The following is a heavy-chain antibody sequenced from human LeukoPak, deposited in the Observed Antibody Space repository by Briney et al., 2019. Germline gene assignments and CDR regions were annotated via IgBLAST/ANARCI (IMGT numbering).Heavy chain of an antibody. CDR3: ARGAYSSSAWFDP. D-gene: IGHD6-6*01. Sequence: ASEKVSCKASGYTFTGYYMHWVRQAPRQGLEWMGWINPNSGGTNYAQKFQGSVTMTRDTSISTAYMELSRLRSDDTAVYYCARGAYSSSAWFDPWGQGTLVTVSS. CDR2: INPNSGGT. V-gene: IGHV1-2*02. CDR1: GYTFTGYY. J-gene: IGHJ5*02.